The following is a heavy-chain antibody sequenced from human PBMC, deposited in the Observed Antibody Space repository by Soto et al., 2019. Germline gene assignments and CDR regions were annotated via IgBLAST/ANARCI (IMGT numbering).Heavy chain of an antibody. CDR1: GFTFSSYA. D-gene: IGHD2-2*01. CDR2: IGESGTPT. V-gene: IGHV3-23*01. J-gene: IGHJ6*02. CDR3: ARYIPGVRYYGMDV. Sequence: VSLRLSCAASGFTFSSYAMKWVRQAPGKGLEWVSLIGESGTPTYYADSVKGRFTISRDNSGNTLFLEMYSLRAEDTAVYYCARYIPGVRYYGMDVWGQGTTVTVSS.